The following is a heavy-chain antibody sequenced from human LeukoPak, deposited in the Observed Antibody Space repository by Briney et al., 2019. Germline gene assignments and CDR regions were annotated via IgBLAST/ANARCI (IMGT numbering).Heavy chain of an antibody. Sequence: PSETLSLTCTVSGGSISSYYWSWIRQPPGKGLEWIGYIYYSGSTNYNPSLKSRVTISVDTSKNQFSLKLSSVTAADTAVYYCAGRDYYDSSGYFRWGQGTLVTVSS. J-gene: IGHJ4*02. CDR2: IYYSGST. V-gene: IGHV4-59*01. D-gene: IGHD3-22*01. CDR1: GGSISSYY. CDR3: AGRDYYDSSGYFR.